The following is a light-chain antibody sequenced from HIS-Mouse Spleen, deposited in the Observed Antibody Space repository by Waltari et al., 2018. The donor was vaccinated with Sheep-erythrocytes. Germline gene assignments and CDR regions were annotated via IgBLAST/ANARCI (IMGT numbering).Light chain of an antibody. CDR3: SSYAGSNNWV. CDR2: EVS. V-gene: IGLV2-8*01. CDR1: SSDVGGYNY. J-gene: IGLJ3*02. Sequence: QSALTQSPSASGSPGQSVTISCTGPSSDVGGYNYVSWYQQPPGKAPKLMIYEVSKRPSGVPDRFSGSTSGNTASLTVSGLQAEDEADYYCSSYAGSNNWVFGGGTKLTVL.